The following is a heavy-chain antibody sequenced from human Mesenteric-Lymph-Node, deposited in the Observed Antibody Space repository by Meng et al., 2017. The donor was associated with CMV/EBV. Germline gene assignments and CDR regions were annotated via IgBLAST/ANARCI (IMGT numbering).Heavy chain of an antibody. CDR1: GFTLENYA. CDR3: ARDNVFKDGMDV. D-gene: IGHD2-8*01. J-gene: IGHJ6*02. V-gene: IGHV3-23*01. Sequence: GGSLRLSCAASGFTLENYAMAWVRQARGPGLEWVSAIGGSSAATYYADSVRGRFTISRDSSKNALYLHMNSLRAEDTAVYYCARDNVFKDGMDVWGQGATVTVSS. CDR2: IGGSSAAT.